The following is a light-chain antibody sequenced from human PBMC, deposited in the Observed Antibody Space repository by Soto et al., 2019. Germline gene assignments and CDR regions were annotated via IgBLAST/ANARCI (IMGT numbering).Light chain of an antibody. Sequence: QSALTQPRSVSGSPGQSVTIPCTGTSSDVGGYNYVSWYQQHPVKAPKLMIYDVSKRPSGVPDRFSGSKSGNTASLTVSGLQGEDEADFYSCSYAGSHLPAVFGGGTQLTVL. CDR1: SSDVGGYNY. J-gene: IGLJ7*01. CDR3: CSYAGSHLPAV. V-gene: IGLV2-11*01. CDR2: DVS.